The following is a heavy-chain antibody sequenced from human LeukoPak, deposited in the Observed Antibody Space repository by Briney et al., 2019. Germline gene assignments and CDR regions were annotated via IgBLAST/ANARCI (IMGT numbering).Heavy chain of an antibody. D-gene: IGHD3-3*01. Sequence: GASVKVSCKASGYTFTSYAMNWVRQAPGQGLEWMGWINTNTGNPTYAQGFTGRFVFSLDTSVSTAYLQISSLKAEDTAVYYCARDQIGFLEWSPHQYYYYYGMDVWGQGTTVTVSS. CDR1: GYTFTSYA. J-gene: IGHJ6*02. CDR3: ARDQIGFLEWSPHQYYYYYGMDV. CDR2: INTNTGNP. V-gene: IGHV7-4-1*02.